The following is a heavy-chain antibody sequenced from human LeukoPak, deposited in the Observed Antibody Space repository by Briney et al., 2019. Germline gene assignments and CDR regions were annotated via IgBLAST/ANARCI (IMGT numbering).Heavy chain of an antibody. J-gene: IGHJ5*02. V-gene: IGHV4-61*02. D-gene: IGHD6-13*01. Sequence: SETLSLTCTVSGNSISTHFYSWTWIRQPAGKGLEWIGRISGSGSTLYNPSLESRVTISLDTSNNQFSLKLSSVTAADTAVYYCARVSREVGSFFNWFDPWGQGTLVTVSS. CDR1: GNSISTHF. CDR2: ISGSGST. CDR3: ARVSREVGSFFNWFDP.